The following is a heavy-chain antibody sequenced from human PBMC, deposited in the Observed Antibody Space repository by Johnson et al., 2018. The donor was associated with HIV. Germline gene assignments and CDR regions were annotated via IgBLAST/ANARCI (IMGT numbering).Heavy chain of an antibody. Sequence: VQLVESGGGVVRPGGSLRLSCAASGFTFSSYAMSWVRQAPGKGLEWVSTISGSGGSTYYADSVKGRFTISRDNSKNTLYLQMNRLRAEDTAVYYCAKVGSGYSSSSWGQGTMVTVSS. D-gene: IGHD6-13*01. CDR3: AKVGSGYSSSS. J-gene: IGHJ3*01. CDR1: GFTFSSYA. V-gene: IGHV3-23*04. CDR2: ISGSGGST.